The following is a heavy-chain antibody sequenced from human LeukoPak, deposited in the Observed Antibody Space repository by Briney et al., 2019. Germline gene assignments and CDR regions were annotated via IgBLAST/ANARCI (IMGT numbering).Heavy chain of an antibody. D-gene: IGHD2-2*01. CDR2: IIPIFGTA. J-gene: IGHJ5*02. CDR1: GGTFSSYA. V-gene: IGHV1-69*01. CDR3: ARDPGGSPVYCSSTSCYGEHWFDP. Sequence: GSSVKVSCKASGGTFSSYAISWVRQAPGQGLEWMGGIIPIFGTANYAQKFQGRVTITADESTSTAYMELSSLRSEDTAVYYCARDPGGSPVYCSSTSCYGEHWFDPWGQGTLVTVSS.